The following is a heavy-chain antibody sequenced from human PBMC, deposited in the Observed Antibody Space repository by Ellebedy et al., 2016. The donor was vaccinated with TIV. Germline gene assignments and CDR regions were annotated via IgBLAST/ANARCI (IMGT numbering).Heavy chain of an antibody. CDR3: VRAPNPPHYYHGMDV. D-gene: IGHD2-8*01. CDR2: IYHSGST. CDR1: CGSISSTGYS. J-gene: IGHJ6*02. Sequence: MPSETLSLTCGVSCGSISSTGYSWSWVRQPPGKGLEWIGSIYHSGSTYYNPSLRSRATISVDRSKNQFFLNLTSVTAADTAVYLCVRAPNPPHYYHGMDVWGQGTTVTVSS. V-gene: IGHV4-30-2*01.